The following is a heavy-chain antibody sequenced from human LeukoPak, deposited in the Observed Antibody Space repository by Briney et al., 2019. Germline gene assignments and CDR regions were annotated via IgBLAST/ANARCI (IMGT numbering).Heavy chain of an antibody. V-gene: IGHV4-34*01. J-gene: IGHJ6*03. Sequence: SETLSLTCAVYGGSFSGYYWSWIRQPPGKGLEWIGEINHSGSTNYNPSLKSRVTISVDTSKNQFSLKLSSVTAADTAVYYCARGAMVRGVTYYYYYMDVWGKGTTVTVSS. D-gene: IGHD3-10*01. CDR2: INHSGST. CDR1: GGSFSGYY. CDR3: ARGAMVRGVTYYYYYMDV.